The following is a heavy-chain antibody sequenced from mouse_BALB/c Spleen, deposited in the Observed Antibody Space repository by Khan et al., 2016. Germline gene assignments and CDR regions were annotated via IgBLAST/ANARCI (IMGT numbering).Heavy chain of an antibody. V-gene: IGHV2-6-7*01. Sequence: QVQLKQSGPGLVAPSQSLSITCTVSGFSLTGYGVNWVRQPPGKGLEWMGMIWGDGSTDYNSAPKSRLSISKDKSKSQVFLIMNSLQTADTASYYWARDRDSYSYAMDYWGQGTSVTVSS. CDR3: ARDRDSYSYAMDY. D-gene: IGHD2-12*01. CDR1: GFSLTGYG. CDR2: IWGDGST. J-gene: IGHJ4*01.